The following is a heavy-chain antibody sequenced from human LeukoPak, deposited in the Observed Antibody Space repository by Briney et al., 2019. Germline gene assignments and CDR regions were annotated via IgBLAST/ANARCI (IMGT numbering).Heavy chain of an antibody. CDR3: ARRAGFDDGSGYYYAD. CDR1: GYSFTSYW. Sequence: GESLKISCKGSGYSFTSYWIGWVRQMPGKGLEWMGIIYPGDSDTRYSLSFQGQVTISADKSISTAYLQWSSLKASDTAMYYCARRAGFDDGSGYYYADWGQGTLVTVSS. CDR2: IYPGDSDT. V-gene: IGHV5-51*01. J-gene: IGHJ4*02. D-gene: IGHD3-22*01.